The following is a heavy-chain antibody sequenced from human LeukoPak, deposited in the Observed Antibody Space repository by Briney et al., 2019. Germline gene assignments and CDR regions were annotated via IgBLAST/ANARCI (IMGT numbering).Heavy chain of an antibody. Sequence: SETLSPTCTVSGGSISSGGYYWSWIRQHPGKGLEWIGYIYYSGSTNYNPSLKSRVTISVDTSKNQFSLKLSSVTAADTAVYYCARSAGRTYYDFWSGYTHFDYWGQGTLVTVSS. CDR1: GGSISSGGYY. J-gene: IGHJ4*02. CDR2: IYYSGST. V-gene: IGHV4-61*08. D-gene: IGHD3-3*01. CDR3: ARSAGRTYYDFWSGYTHFDY.